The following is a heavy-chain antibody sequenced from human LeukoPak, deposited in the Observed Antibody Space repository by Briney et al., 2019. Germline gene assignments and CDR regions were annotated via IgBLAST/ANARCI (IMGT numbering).Heavy chain of an antibody. D-gene: IGHD2-8*01. CDR3: ARDFFQFSVRFDS. CDR2: IYNSGST. Sequence: SETLSLTCTVSGGSIGSYYWSWIRQPPGKGLEWIGYIYNSGSTNYSPSLKSRVSISVDTPKNQFSLRLSSVTAADTAVYYCARDFFQFSVRFDSWGQGTLVTVSS. V-gene: IGHV4-59*01. CDR1: GGSIGSYY. J-gene: IGHJ5*01.